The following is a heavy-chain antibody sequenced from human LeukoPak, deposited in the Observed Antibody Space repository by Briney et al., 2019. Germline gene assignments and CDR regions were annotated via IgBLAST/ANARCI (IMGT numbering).Heavy chain of an antibody. CDR2: INHSGST. CDR3: ARGRRWAAAAILY. CDR1: GGSFSGYY. J-gene: IGHJ4*02. Sequence: SETLSLTCAVYGGSFSGYYWSWIRQPPRKGLEWIGEINHSGSTNYKPSLKSRVTISVDTSKNQFSLKLSSVTAADTAVYYCARGRRWAAAAILYWGQGTLVTVSS. V-gene: IGHV4-34*01. D-gene: IGHD6-13*01.